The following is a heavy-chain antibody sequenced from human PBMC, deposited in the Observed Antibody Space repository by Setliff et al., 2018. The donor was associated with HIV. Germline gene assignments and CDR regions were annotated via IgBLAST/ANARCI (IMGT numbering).Heavy chain of an antibody. CDR1: GGTFRTFV. D-gene: IGHD3-16*02. CDR3: ARSVWPVIVPTDPTVDAFNI. J-gene: IGHJ3*02. V-gene: IGHV1-69*06. CDR2: IIPVLGTT. Sequence: ASVKVSCKASGGTFRTFVINWVRQAPGRGFEWLGRIIPVLGTTYSAQKFQGRLTLSADKSSTTAYLDLSSLRSEDTAIYYCARSVWPVIVPTDPTVDAFNIWGQGTKVTV.